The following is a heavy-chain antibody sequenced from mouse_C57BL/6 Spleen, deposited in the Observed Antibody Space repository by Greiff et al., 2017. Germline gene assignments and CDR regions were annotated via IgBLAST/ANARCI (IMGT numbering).Heavy chain of an antibody. J-gene: IGHJ3*01. CDR1: GYTFTSYW. CDR3: ARDYGSSWGALFAY. D-gene: IGHD1-1*01. V-gene: IGHV1-72*01. CDR2: IDPNSGGT. Sequence: QVQLQQPGAELVKPGASVKLSCKASGYTFTSYWMHWVKQRPGRGLEWIGRIDPNSGGTKYNEKFKSKATLTVDKPSSTAYMQLSSLTSEDSAVXYCARDYGSSWGALFAYWGQGTLVTVSA.